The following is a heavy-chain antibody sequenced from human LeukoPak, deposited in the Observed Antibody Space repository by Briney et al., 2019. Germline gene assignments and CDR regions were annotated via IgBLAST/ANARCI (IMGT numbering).Heavy chain of an antibody. CDR1: GLTFSIYF. CDR3: ARGVHYGSDY. CDR2: INSDGSTT. D-gene: IGHD4-17*01. V-gene: IGHV3-74*01. Sequence: PGGSLRLLCGASGLTFSIYFMLGLRDARGKGGVGVSRINSDGSTTTHADSVKGRFTISRDNAKNTLYLQMDSLRAEDTAVYFCARGVHYGSDYWGQGTLVTVSS. J-gene: IGHJ4*02.